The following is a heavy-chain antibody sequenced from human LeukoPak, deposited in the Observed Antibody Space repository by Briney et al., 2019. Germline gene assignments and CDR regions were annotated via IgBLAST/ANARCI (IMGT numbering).Heavy chain of an antibody. CDR3: AKDSLEAAGNFDY. CDR1: GFTFNDYA. Sequence: GGSLRLSCAASGFTFNDYAMHWVRQAPGKGLEWVTLISGDGDSAYYADSVKGRYTISRDNSKNSLYLQMNSLRTEDTALYYCAKDSLEAAGNFDYWGQGTLVTVSS. CDR2: ISGDGDSA. D-gene: IGHD6-13*01. V-gene: IGHV3-43*02. J-gene: IGHJ4*02.